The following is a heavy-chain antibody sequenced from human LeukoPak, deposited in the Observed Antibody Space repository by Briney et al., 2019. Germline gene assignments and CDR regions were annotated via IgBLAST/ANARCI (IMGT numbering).Heavy chain of an antibody. J-gene: IGHJ4*02. D-gene: IGHD3-22*01. CDR2: ISGYNANT. Sequence: GASVKVSCKASDYTFTSYGISWVRQAPGQGLEWMGWISGYNANTNYAQKLQDRVIMTTDTSTSTAYMELRSLRSDDTAVYYCARGSTARYYYDSSGYYRGAFDYWGQGTLVTVSS. CDR1: DYTFTSYG. V-gene: IGHV1-18*01. CDR3: ARGSTARYYYDSSGYYRGAFDY.